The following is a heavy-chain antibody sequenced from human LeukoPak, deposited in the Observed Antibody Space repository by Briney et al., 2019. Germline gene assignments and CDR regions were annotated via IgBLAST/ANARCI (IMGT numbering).Heavy chain of an antibody. V-gene: IGHV3-48*01. J-gene: IGHJ4*02. Sequence: GGSLRLSCSASGFTFSTYDMNWVRQTPGKGLEWVSFFGTSSGAIYYADSVKGRFTISRDDAKKSLYLQMNSLRGEDTAVYYCARNLDSWGQGALVTVSS. CDR3: ARNLDS. CDR2: FGTSSGAI. CDR1: GFTFSTYD.